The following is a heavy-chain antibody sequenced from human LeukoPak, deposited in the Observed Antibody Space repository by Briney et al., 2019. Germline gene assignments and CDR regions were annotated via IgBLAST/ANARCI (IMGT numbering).Heavy chain of an antibody. CDR1: GFTFSSYS. J-gene: IGHJ6*03. CDR2: ISSSSSYI. V-gene: IGHV3-21*01. Sequence: GGSLRLSCAASGFTFSSYSMNWVRQAPGKGLEWVSSISSSSSYIYYADSMKGRFTISRDNAKNSLYLQMNSLRAEDTAVYYCARGRRKRIQLWLGVAYYYMDVWGKGTTVTVSS. CDR3: ARGRRKRIQLWLGVAYYYMDV. D-gene: IGHD5-18*01.